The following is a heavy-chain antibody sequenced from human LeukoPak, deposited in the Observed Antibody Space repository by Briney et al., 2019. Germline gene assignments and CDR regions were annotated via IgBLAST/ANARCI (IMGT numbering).Heavy chain of an antibody. D-gene: IGHD4-17*01. J-gene: IGHJ4*02. V-gene: IGHV3-23*01. Sequence: PGGSLRLSCAVSGFTFSSYAMSWVRQAPGKGLEWVSAISGSGGSTYYADSVKGRFTISRDSSKNTLYLQMNSLRAEDTAVYYCAKDSPSYGDYDYWGQGTLVTVSS. CDR1: GFTFSSYA. CDR3: AKDSPSYGDYDY. CDR2: ISGSGGST.